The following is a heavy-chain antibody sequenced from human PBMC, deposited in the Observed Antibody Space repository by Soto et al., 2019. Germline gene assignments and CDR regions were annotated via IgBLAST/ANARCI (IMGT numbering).Heavy chain of an antibody. D-gene: IGHD2-2*01. CDR2: INPNSGGT. J-gene: IGHJ6*02. V-gene: IGHV1-2*04. CDR3: ARGRGETIVVVPDAIESYYGMDV. CDR1: GYTFTGYY. Sequence: QVQLVQSGAEVKKPGASVKVSCKASGYTFTGYYMHWVRQAPGQGLEWMGWINPNSGGTNYAQKFQGWVTMTRGTSISTAYMELSRLRSDDTAVYYCARGRGETIVVVPDAIESYYGMDVWGQGTTVTVSS.